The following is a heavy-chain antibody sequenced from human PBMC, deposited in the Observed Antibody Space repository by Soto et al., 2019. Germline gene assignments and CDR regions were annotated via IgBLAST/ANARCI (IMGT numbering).Heavy chain of an antibody. J-gene: IGHJ4*02. V-gene: IGHV3-33*01. CDR1: GFTFSSYG. CDR2: IWYDGSNK. Sequence: GGSLRLSCAASGFTFSSYGMHWVRQAPGKGLEWVAVIWYDGSNKYYADSVKGRFTISRDNSKNTLYLQMNSLRAEDTAVYYCAREQIRWKELPGFDEWGQGTLVTLSS. CDR3: AREQIRWKELPGFDE. D-gene: IGHD1-26*01.